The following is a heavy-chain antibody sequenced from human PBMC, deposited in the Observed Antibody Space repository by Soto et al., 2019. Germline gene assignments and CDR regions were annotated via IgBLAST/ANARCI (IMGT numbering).Heavy chain of an antibody. CDR2: IYPGDSVT. D-gene: IGHD3-9*01. J-gene: IGHJ4*02. Sequence: PGESLKISCKGSGYSFTSYWIGWVRQMPGKGLEWMGIIYPGDSVTRYSSSFQGQVTISADKSISTAYLQWSSLKASDTAMYYCARGRGLRYFDWLLSGFDYWGQGTLVTVSS. CDR3: ARGRGLRYFDWLLSGFDY. CDR1: GYSFTSYW. V-gene: IGHV5-51*01.